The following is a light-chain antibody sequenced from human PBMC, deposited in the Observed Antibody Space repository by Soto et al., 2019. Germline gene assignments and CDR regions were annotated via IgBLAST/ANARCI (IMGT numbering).Light chain of an antibody. CDR1: HSVSRN. CDR2: GAS. CDR3: QQYNNWPQWT. J-gene: IGKJ1*01. Sequence: ILMTQSPATLSVSPGERATLSCRASHSVSRNLAWYQQKPGQTPRLLIYGASARATGTPARFSGSGSGTEYTLTISSVQSEDFAVYYCQQYNNWPQWTFGQGTKVEIK. V-gene: IGKV3-15*01.